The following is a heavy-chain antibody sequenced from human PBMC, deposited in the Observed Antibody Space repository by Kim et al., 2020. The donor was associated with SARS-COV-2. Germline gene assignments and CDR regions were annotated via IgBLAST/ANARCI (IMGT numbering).Heavy chain of an antibody. D-gene: IGHD2-21*01. CDR2: ICYDGSNK. CDR1: GFTFSSYG. Sequence: GGSLRLSCSASGFTFSSYGMHWVRQAPGKGLEWVSVICYDGSNKYYADSVNGRFTISRDNSKNTLYLQMNSLRAEDTAVYYCARAGVDGMDVWGQGTTVTVSS. V-gene: IGHV3-33*01. J-gene: IGHJ6*02. CDR3: ARAGVDGMDV.